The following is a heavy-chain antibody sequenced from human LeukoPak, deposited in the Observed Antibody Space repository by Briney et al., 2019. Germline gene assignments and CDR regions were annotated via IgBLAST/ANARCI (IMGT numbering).Heavy chain of an antibody. CDR3: AGYSSARFDY. V-gene: IGHV4-59*01. CDR2: IYYSGST. D-gene: IGHD5-12*01. J-gene: IGHJ4*02. Sequence: NSSETLSLTCTVSGGSISSYYWSWIRQPPGKGLEWIGYIYYSGSTNYNPSLKSRVTISVDTSKNQFSLKLSSVTAADTAVYYCAGYSSARFDYWGQGTLVTVSS. CDR1: GGSISSYY.